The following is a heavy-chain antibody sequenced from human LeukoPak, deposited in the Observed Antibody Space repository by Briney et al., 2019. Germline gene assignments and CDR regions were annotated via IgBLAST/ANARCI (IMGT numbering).Heavy chain of an antibody. J-gene: IGHJ3*01. CDR2: IKNRFDGGTT. CDR3: TTDCSSTSCYGDGAFDL. V-gene: IGHV3-15*01. D-gene: IGHD2-2*01. Sequence: GGSLRLSCADSGFTFSTYAMHWVRQAPGKGLEWVGRIKNRFDGGTTDYAAPVKGRFTISRDDSKNTLSLQMNSLITEDTAAYYCTTDCSSTSCYGDGAFDLWGQGTMVTVSS. CDR1: GFTFSTYA.